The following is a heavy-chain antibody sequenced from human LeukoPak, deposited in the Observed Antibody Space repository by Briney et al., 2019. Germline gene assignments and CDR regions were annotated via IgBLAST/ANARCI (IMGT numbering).Heavy chain of an antibody. Sequence: SGGSLRLSCAASGFTFSNYAMSWVRQAPGKGLEWVSAISGTGGSTYYADSVKGRFTISRDNSKNTLYLQMNSLRAEDTAIYSCATRPTVGGTTPTFDYWGQGTLVTVSS. CDR2: ISGTGGST. J-gene: IGHJ4*02. V-gene: IGHV3-23*01. D-gene: IGHD1-26*01. CDR3: ATRPTVGGTTPTFDY. CDR1: GFTFSNYA.